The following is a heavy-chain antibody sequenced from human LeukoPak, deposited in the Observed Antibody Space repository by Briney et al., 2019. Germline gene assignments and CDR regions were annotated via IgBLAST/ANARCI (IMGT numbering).Heavy chain of an antibody. CDR2: IYYSGST. Sequence: PSETLSLTCTVSGGSISSSSYYWGWIRQPPGKGLEWIGSIYYSGSTYYNPSLKSRVTISVDTSKNQFSLKLSSVTAADTAVYYCARGGWYFGSGSYLGYWGQGTLVTVSS. CDR3: ARGGWYFGSGSYLGY. J-gene: IGHJ4*02. CDR1: GGSISSSSYY. D-gene: IGHD6-19*01. V-gene: IGHV4-39*07.